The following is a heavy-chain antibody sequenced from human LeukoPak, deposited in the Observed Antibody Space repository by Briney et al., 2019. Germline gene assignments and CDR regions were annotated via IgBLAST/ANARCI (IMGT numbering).Heavy chain of an antibody. CDR2: IYSGGST. Sequence: ETLSLTCAVYGGSFSGYYWSWIRQAPGKGLEWVSVIYSGGSTYYADSVKGRFTISRDNSKNTLYLQMNSLRAEDTAVYYCARGGSGSYYAFDIWGQGTMVTVSS. J-gene: IGHJ3*02. D-gene: IGHD3-10*01. CDR1: GGSFSGYY. V-gene: IGHV3-53*01. CDR3: ARGGSGSYYAFDI.